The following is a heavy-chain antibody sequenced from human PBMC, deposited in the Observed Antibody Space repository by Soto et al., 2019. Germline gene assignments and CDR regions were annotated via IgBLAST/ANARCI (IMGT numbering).Heavy chain of an antibody. V-gene: IGHV4-34*01. D-gene: IGHD3-3*01. J-gene: IGHJ5*02. CDR3: AAGDDFWSGYSYNWFDP. CDR2: INHSGST. CDR1: GGSFSGYY. Sequence: SETLSLTCAFYGGSFSGYYLSWLRPPPGRGLEWIGEINHSGSTNYNPSLKSRVTISVDTSKNQFSLKLSSVTAADTAVYYCAAGDDFWSGYSYNWFDPWGQGTLVTVSS.